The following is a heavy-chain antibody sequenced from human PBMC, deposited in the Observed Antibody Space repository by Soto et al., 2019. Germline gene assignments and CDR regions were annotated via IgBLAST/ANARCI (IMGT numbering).Heavy chain of an antibody. V-gene: IGHV4-39*01. CDR3: AIRYRGIFGVVTDIGMDV. Sequence: SETLSLTCTVSGGSISSSSYYWGWIRQPPGKGLEWIGSIYYSGSTYYNPSLKSRVTISVDTSKNQFSLKLSSVTAADTAVYYCAIRYRGIFGVVTDIGMDVWGQGTTVTVSS. CDR1: GGSISSSSYY. J-gene: IGHJ6*02. CDR2: IYYSGST. D-gene: IGHD3-3*01.